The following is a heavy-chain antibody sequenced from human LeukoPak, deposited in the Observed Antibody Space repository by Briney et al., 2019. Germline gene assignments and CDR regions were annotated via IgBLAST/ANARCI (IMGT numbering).Heavy chain of an antibody. V-gene: IGHV1-46*01. D-gene: IGHD3-10*01. J-gene: IGHJ4*02. Sequence: ASVKVSCKASGYTFTSYYMHWVRQAPGQGLEWMGIINPSGGSTSYAQKFQGRVTVTRDTSIRTAYMELSRLTSDDTAVYYCARGAMVRGVVPDFWGQGTLVTVSS. CDR3: ARGAMVRGVVPDF. CDR2: INPSGGST. CDR1: GYTFTSYY.